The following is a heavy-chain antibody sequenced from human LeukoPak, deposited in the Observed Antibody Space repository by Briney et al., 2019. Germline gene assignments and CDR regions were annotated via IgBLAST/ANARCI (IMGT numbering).Heavy chain of an antibody. CDR2: INQSGST. CDR3: ARGPFAGYSSGWYRV. J-gene: IGHJ4*02. V-gene: IGHV4-34*01. CDR1: GGSFSGYY. D-gene: IGHD6-19*01. Sequence: PSETLSLTCAVYGGSFSGYYWSWIRQPPGKGLEWIGEINQSGSTNYNPSLKSRVTISVDTSKNQFSLKLSSVTAADTAVYYCARGPFAGYSSGWYRVWGQGTLVTVSS.